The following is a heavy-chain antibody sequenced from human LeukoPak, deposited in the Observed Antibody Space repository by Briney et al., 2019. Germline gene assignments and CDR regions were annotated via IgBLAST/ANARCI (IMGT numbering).Heavy chain of an antibody. D-gene: IGHD1-26*01. Sequence: ASVKVSCKASGYTFTVNGISWVRQAPGQGLEWMGWISANNGNTNYAQKFQGRVTMTTDTSTTTAYMELRSLRSDDTAVYYCARGVGASYFGWFDPWGQGTLVTVSS. CDR3: ARGVGASYFGWFDP. CDR2: ISANNGNT. CDR1: GYTFTVNG. J-gene: IGHJ5*02. V-gene: IGHV1-18*01.